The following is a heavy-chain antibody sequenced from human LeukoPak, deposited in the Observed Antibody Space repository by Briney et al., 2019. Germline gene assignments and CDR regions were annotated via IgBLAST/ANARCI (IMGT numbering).Heavy chain of an antibody. CDR2: IYTSGST. Sequence: SSETLSLTCTVSGGSISSGSYYWSWIRQPAGKGLEWIGRIYTSGSTNYNPSLKSRVTISVDTSKNQFSLKLSSVTAADTAVYYCARRRLGAYYYGSGSGGYFDYWGQGTLVTVSS. J-gene: IGHJ4*02. CDR3: ARRRLGAYYYGSGSGGYFDY. D-gene: IGHD3-10*01. V-gene: IGHV4-61*02. CDR1: GGSISSGSYY.